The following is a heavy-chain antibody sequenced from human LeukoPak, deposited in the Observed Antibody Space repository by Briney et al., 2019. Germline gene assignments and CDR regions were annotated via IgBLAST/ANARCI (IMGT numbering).Heavy chain of an antibody. V-gene: IGHV4-30-2*01. CDR3: AGENSGGFRCYL. CDR1: GASISSDAYS. Sequence: SQTLSLTCAVSGASISSDAYSWSWIRQPPGKGLEWIGYIYHSGSTSYNPSLKSRVTISVDRSKNLLSLELSSLTAGDTAVNYCAGENSGGFRCYLWRRGTLVTVS. J-gene: IGHJ5*02. CDR2: IYHSGST. D-gene: IGHD6-19*01.